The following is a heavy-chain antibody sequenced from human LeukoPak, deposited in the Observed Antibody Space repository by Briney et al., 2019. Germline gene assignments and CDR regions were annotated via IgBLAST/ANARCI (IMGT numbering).Heavy chain of an antibody. CDR1: GFTFSSYA. V-gene: IGHV3-23*01. Sequence: GGSLRLSCAASGFTFSSYAMSWVREAPGKGLEWVSAISGSGGSTYYADSVKGRFTISRDNSKNTLYLQMNSLRAETPPVYYCAKSALGAFDIWGQGTMVTVSS. CDR2: ISGSGGST. J-gene: IGHJ3*02. CDR3: AKSALGAFDI.